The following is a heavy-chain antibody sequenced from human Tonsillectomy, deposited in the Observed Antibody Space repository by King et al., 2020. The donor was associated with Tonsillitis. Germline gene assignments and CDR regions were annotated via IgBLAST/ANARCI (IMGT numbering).Heavy chain of an antibody. CDR2: INHIGST. CDR3: ARPYYDSGHFPPVYYFDY. CDR1: HGSFSVYY. V-gene: IGHV4-34*01. J-gene: IGHJ4*02. Sequence: QLQQWGAGLLKPSETLSPTCAVSHGSFSVYYWSWILHPPGKGLEWIGEINHIGSTNYNPSLKSRVTTSVYTSKNQFSLKLTSVTAADTAVYYCARPYYDSGHFPPVYYFDYWGQGTLVTVSS. D-gene: IGHD4-17*01.